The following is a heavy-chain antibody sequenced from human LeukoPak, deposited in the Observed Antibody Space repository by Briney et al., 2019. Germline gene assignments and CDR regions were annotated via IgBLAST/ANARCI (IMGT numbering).Heavy chain of an antibody. J-gene: IGHJ5*02. CDR2: ISWNSGSI. D-gene: IGHD1-7*01. CDR3: AKDMGPSITGTTGWFDP. V-gene: IGHV3-9*01. CDR1: GFTFDDYA. Sequence: GRSLRLSCAASGFTFDDYAMHWVRQAPGKGLEWVSGISWNSGSIGYADSVKGRFTISRDNAKNSLYLQMNSLRAEDTALYYCAKDMGPSITGTTGWFDPWGQGTLVTVSS.